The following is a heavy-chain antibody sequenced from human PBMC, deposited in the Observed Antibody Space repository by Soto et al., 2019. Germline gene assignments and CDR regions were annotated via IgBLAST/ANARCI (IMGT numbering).Heavy chain of an antibody. CDR3: ARLPYCCSTSCYAWYFDL. Sequence: QVQLQESGPGLVKPSQTLSLTCTVSGGSISSGDYYWSWIRQPPGKGLEWIGYIYYSGSTYYNPSLKSRVTISVDTSKNQFSLKLSSVTAADTAVYYCARLPYCCSTSCYAWYFDLWGRGTLVTVSS. CDR2: IYYSGST. V-gene: IGHV4-30-4*01. CDR1: GGSISSGDYY. J-gene: IGHJ2*01. D-gene: IGHD2-2*01.